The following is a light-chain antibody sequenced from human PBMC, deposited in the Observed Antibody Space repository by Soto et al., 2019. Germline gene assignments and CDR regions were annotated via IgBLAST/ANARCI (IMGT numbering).Light chain of an antibody. V-gene: IGLV1-44*01. Sequence: QAVVTQAPSASGTPRQRVTISCSGSSSNIGSNTVSWYQQVPGTAPKLLIYSNDQRPSGVPDRFSGSKSGTSASLAIGGLQSEDEADYYCAAWDGSLNGWVFGGGTKLTVL. CDR3: AAWDGSLNGWV. CDR1: SSNIGSNT. J-gene: IGLJ2*01. CDR2: SND.